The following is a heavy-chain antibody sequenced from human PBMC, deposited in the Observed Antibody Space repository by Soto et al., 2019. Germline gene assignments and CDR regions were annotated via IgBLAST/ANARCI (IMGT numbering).Heavy chain of an antibody. CDR2: ISHSGST. V-gene: IGHV4-31*03. D-gene: IGHD5-18*01. Sequence: QVQLQESGPGLVKPSQTLSLSCTVSGGSISSAAYYWSWIRQHPGKGLEWIGYISHSGSTYYTPSLKSRVIISAETSKTQFSLNLTSVTAADTAVYYCAREYTYGSNFFDCWGQGALVTVSS. CDR3: AREYTYGSNFFDC. CDR1: GGSISSAAYY. J-gene: IGHJ4*02.